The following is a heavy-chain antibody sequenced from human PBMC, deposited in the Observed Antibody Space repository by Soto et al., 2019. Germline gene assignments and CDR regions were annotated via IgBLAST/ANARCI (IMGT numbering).Heavy chain of an antibody. CDR1: GGSISSGDYY. D-gene: IGHD2-2*01. V-gene: IGHV4-30-4*01. Sequence: QVQLQESGPGLVKPSQTLSLTCTVSGGSISSGDYYWSWIRQPPGKGLEWIGSIYYSGSTYYNPSIKRRDPISVEPSKNQFSLKLNSVTAADTAVYYCASRHTSPYFDYWGQGTLVTVSS. CDR3: ASRHTSPYFDY. J-gene: IGHJ4*02. CDR2: IYYSGST.